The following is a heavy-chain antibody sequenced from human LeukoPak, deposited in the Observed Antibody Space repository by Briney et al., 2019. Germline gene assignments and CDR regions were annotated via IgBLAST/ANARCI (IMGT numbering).Heavy chain of an antibody. CDR2: IIPIFGTA. D-gene: IGHD3-10*01. CDR1: GGTFSSYA. Sequence: GASVKVSCKASGGTFSSYAISWVRQALGQGLEWMGGIIPIFGTANYAQKFQGRVTITTDESTSTAYMELSSLRSEDTAVYYCARGRSTMVRGVIYYYYMDVWGKGTTVTVSS. J-gene: IGHJ6*03. CDR3: ARGRSTMVRGVIYYYYMDV. V-gene: IGHV1-69*05.